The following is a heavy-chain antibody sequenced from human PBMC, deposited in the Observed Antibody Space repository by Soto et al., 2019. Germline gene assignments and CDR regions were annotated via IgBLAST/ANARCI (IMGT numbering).Heavy chain of an antibody. CDR1: GFTFSTYA. CDR3: ARDSCGGDCYPTRPFDY. D-gene: IGHD2-21*02. Sequence: EVQLLESGGDLVQPGGSLRLSCAASGFTFSTYAMSWVRQAPGKGLEWVSAISGSGSSRYYADSAKGRFTISRDNSKNSLYLQMNSLRAEDTAVYYCARDSCGGDCYPTRPFDYWGQGTLVTVSS. J-gene: IGHJ4*02. CDR2: ISGSGSSR. V-gene: IGHV3-23*01.